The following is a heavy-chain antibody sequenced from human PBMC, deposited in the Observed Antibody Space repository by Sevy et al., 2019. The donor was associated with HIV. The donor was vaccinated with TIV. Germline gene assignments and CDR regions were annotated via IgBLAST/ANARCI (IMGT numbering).Heavy chain of an antibody. Sequence: ASVKVSCKVSGYTLTKLAMHWVRQAPGKGLEWMGTFDPEDGETIYAQKFQGRVTMTEDTSIDTAYMELSSLRSEDTAVFYCTITKDYYANSGSPFDYWGQGTLVTVSS. V-gene: IGHV1-24*01. CDR3: TITKDYYANSGSPFDY. CDR1: GYTLTKLA. CDR2: FDPEDGET. J-gene: IGHJ4*02. D-gene: IGHD3-22*01.